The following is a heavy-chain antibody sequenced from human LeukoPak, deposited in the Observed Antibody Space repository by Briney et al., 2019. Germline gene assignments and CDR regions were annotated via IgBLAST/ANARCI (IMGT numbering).Heavy chain of an antibody. CDR2: ISSSGSTI. V-gene: IGHV3-11*01. CDR1: GFTFSDYY. J-gene: IGHJ5*02. D-gene: IGHD3-9*01. CDR3: ARDQDTYYDILTGYYRGHNWFDP. Sequence: SGGSLRLSCAASGFTFSDYYMSWIRQAPGKGLAWVSYISSSGSTIYYADSVKGRFTISRDNAKNSLYLRMNSLRAEDTAVYYCARDQDTYYDILTGYYRGHNWFDPWGQGTLVTVSS.